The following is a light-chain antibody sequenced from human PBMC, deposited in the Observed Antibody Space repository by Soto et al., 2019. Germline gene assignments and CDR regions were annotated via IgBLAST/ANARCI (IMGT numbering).Light chain of an antibody. CDR3: AAWDDSLSGVI. V-gene: IGLV1-47*02. CDR2: SNS. Sequence: QAVVTQPLSASGTPGQRVTFSCSGANSNVGRNYVTWYQQFPGTAPKILIHSNSQRPSGVPDRFSASKSGASASLAISGLRPEDEADYFCAAWDDSLSGVIFGGGTKLTVL. CDR1: NSNVGRNY. J-gene: IGLJ2*01.